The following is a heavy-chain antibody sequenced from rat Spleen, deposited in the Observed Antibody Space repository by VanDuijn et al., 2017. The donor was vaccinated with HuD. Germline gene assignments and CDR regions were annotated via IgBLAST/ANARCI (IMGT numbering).Heavy chain of an antibody. CDR3: SPLPGSNLDY. CDR1: GFTFNNYW. CDR2: ITNTGGST. V-gene: IGHV5-31*01. Sequence: EVQLVESGGGLVQPGRSLKLSCVASGFTFNNYWMTWIRQAPGKGLEWVASITNTGGSTYYPDSVKGRFTISRDDAKNSLYLQMNSLRSEDTATYYCSPLPGSNLDYWGQGVMVTVSP. J-gene: IGHJ2*01. D-gene: IGHD1-4*01.